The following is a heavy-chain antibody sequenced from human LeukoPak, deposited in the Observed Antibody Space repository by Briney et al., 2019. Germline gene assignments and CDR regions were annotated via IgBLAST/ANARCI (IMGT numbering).Heavy chain of an antibody. CDR2: ISSSSSYI. CDR3: AQDGYCGDAHCYTGAIEM. D-gene: IGHD2-21*01. Sequence: PGGSLRLSCAASGFTFSSYSMNWVRQAPGKGLEWVSSISSSSSYIYYADSVKGRFIISRDNSKNTLYLEMKSLRAEDTALYFCAQDGYCGDAHCYTGAIEMWGQGTMVTVSS. V-gene: IGHV3-21*04. J-gene: IGHJ3*02. CDR1: GFTFSSYS.